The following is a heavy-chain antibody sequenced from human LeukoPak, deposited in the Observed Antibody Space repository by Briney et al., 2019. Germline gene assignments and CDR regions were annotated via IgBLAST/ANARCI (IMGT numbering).Heavy chain of an antibody. V-gene: IGHV3-23*01. D-gene: IGHD3-16*01. Sequence: GGSLRLSCAVSGFTFSNAYMSWVRQAPGKGLEWVSAISGSGGSTYYADSVKGRFTISRDNSKNTLYLQMNSLRAEDTAVYYCAKGLGGNGLPVAFDIWGQGTMVTVSS. J-gene: IGHJ3*02. CDR1: GFTFSNAY. CDR3: AKGLGGNGLPVAFDI. CDR2: ISGSGGST.